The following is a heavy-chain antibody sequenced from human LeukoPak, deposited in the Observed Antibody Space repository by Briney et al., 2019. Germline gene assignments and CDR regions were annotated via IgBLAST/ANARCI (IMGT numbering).Heavy chain of an antibody. CDR1: GFNFRDYR. J-gene: IGHJ5*02. Sequence: GGSLRLSCVAYGFNFRDYRMNWVRQAPGKGLDWVSGISGTSSYMYYGDSVKGRFTVSRDNAKNSLYLQMESLRVEDTAVYYCARDLHYYGSGPWGQETLVTVSS. V-gene: IGHV3-21*01. CDR3: ARDLHYYGSGP. D-gene: IGHD3-10*01. CDR2: ISGTSSYM.